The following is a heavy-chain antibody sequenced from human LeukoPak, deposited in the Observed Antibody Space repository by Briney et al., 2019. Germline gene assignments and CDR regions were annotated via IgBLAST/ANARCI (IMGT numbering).Heavy chain of an antibody. J-gene: IGHJ5*02. V-gene: IGHV4-59*01. CDR3: ARGGGSGSPNWFDP. Sequence: SETLSLTCTVSGGSISSYYWSWIRQPPGKGLEWIGYIYYGGSTNYNPSLKSRVTISVDTSKNQFSLKLSSVTAADTAVYYCARGGGSGSPNWFDPWGQGTLVTVSS. CDR1: GGSISSYY. CDR2: IYYGGST. D-gene: IGHD3-10*01.